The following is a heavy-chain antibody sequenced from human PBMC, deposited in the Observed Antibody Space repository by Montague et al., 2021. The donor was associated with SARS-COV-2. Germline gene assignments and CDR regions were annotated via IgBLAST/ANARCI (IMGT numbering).Heavy chain of an antibody. V-gene: IGHV4-39*07. CDR2: IYYSGST. J-gene: IGHJ5*02. Sequence: SETLSLTCTVSGGSISSSSYYWGWIRQPPGKGLEWIGSIYYSGSTYHNPPLKSRVTISVDTSKNQFSLKLSSVTAADTAVYYCARALIMITFGGVIAHWFDPWGQGTLVTVSS. CDR3: ARALIMITFGGVIAHWFDP. CDR1: GGSISSSSYY. D-gene: IGHD3-16*02.